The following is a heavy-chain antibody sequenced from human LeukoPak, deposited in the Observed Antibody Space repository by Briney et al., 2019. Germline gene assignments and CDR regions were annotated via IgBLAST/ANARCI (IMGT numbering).Heavy chain of an antibody. CDR2: IYTTGTA. CDR1: GGSIGPYY. V-gene: IGHV4-4*07. J-gene: IGHJ3*02. D-gene: IGHD6-6*01. CDR3: ARDHSSSSWMDAFEI. Sequence: SETLSFTGLLSGGSIGPYYWSWIRQAAGKGPEWIGRIYTTGTADYNPSLKGRVFLSVDTSMNQFSLKVTSVTAADTAVYYCARDHSSSSWMDAFEIWGPGMKVIVSS.